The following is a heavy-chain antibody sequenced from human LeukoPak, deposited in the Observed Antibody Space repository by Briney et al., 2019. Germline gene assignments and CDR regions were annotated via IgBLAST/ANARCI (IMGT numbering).Heavy chain of an antibody. V-gene: IGHV3-11*04. CDR2: ISSSGSTI. J-gene: IGHJ5*02. CDR1: GFTFSDHH. Sequence: GGSLRLSCAASGFTFSDHHMDWVRQAPGKGLEWVSYISSSGSTIYYADSVKGRFTISRDNAKNSLYLQMNSLRAEDTAVYYCARDKGGSSSRFDPWGQGTLVTVSS. D-gene: IGHD6-6*01. CDR3: ARDKGGSSSRFDP.